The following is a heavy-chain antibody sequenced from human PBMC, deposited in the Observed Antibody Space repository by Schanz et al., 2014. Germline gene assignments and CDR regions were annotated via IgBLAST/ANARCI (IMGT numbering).Heavy chain of an antibody. V-gene: IGHV3-48*01. CDR1: GITFSGYS. Sequence: EVQLVESGGGLAQPGGSLRLSCAASGITFSGYSMNWVRQAPGKGLEWVSYISGSSSTKYYADSVKGRFTISRDNGKKSWFRQRNSWGAEDTAVYFCARDYQSDLSSPRHDAFDVWGQGTVVTVSS. CDR2: ISGSSSTK. CDR3: ARDYQSDLSSPRHDAFDV. J-gene: IGHJ3*01. D-gene: IGHD2-21*02.